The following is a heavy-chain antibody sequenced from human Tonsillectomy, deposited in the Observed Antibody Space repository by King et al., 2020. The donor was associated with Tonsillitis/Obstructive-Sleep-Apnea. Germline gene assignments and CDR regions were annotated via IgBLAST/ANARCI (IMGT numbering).Heavy chain of an antibody. J-gene: IGHJ5*02. CDR2: IYYSGST. D-gene: IGHD2-2*01. V-gene: IGHV4-59*01. CDR1: GGSISSYY. Sequence: QLQESGPGLVKPSETLSLTCTVSGGSISSYYWSWIRQPPGKGLEWIGYIYYSGSTNYNPSLKSRVTISVDTSKNQFSLKLSSVTAADTAVYYCARGNIEVVPAVDFGWFDPWGQGTLVTVSS. CDR3: ARGNIEVVPAVDFGWFDP.